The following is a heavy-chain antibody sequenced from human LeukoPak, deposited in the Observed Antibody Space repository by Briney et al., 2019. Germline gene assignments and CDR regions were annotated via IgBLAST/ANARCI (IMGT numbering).Heavy chain of an antibody. D-gene: IGHD5-18*01. J-gene: IGHJ4*02. CDR2: INQDGTEK. V-gene: IGHV3-7*01. CDR3: ARLRGYSYGYADY. Sequence: PGGSLRLSCAASGFTFSTYWMNWVRQAPGKGLEWVAKINQDGTEKNFVDSAKGRFTISRDNSKNSLYLQMNSLRAEDTAVYYCARLRGYSYGYADYWGQGTLVTVSS. CDR1: GFTFSTYW.